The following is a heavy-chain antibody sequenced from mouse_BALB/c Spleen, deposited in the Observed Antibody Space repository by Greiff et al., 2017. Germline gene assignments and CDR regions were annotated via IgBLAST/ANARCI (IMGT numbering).Heavy chain of an antibody. CDR3: VRQGGYYHFDY. D-gene: IGHD2-3*01. CDR1: GFTFNTYA. Sequence: EVKLVESGGGLVQPKGSLKLSCAASGFTFNTYAMNWVRQAPGKGLEWVVRIRSKSNNYATYYADSVKDRFTISRDDSQSMLYLQMNNLKTEDTAMYYCVRQGGYYHFDYWGQGTTLTVSS. J-gene: IGHJ2*01. V-gene: IGHV10-1*02. CDR2: IRSKSNNYAT.